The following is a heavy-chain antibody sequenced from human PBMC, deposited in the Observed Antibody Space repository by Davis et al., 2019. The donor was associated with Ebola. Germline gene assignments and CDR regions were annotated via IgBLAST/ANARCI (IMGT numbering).Heavy chain of an antibody. CDR3: SPSIVGATHTDY. V-gene: IGHV3-30-3*01. CDR2: ISYDGSNK. J-gene: IGHJ4*02. D-gene: IGHD1-26*01. Sequence: GESLKISCAASGFTFSSYAMHWVRQAPGKGLEWVAVISYDGSNKYYADSVKGRFTISRDNSKNTLYLQMNSLRAEDTAVYYCSPSIVGATHTDYWGQGTLVTVSS. CDR1: GFTFSSYA.